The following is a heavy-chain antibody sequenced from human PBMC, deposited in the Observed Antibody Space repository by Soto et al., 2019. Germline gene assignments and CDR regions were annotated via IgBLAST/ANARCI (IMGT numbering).Heavy chain of an antibody. CDR3: ARTTAVPNSLRSRYFFDY. D-gene: IGHD4-17*01. J-gene: IGHJ4*02. Sequence: SETLSLTCTVSGGSVSDKTYYWSWIRQPPGKRLEWIGYVYYSGTTNYNPSLKSRVTISVDLSKNQFSLRLSSVTTADTALYYCARTTAVPNSLRSRYFFDYWGQGTLVTVSS. CDR2: VYYSGTT. V-gene: IGHV4-61*01. CDR1: GGSVSDKTYY.